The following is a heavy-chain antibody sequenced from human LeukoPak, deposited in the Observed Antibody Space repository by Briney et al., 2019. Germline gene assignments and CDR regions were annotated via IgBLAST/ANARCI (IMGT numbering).Heavy chain of an antibody. V-gene: IGHV4-59*02. CDR2: IYYSGST. J-gene: IGHJ4*02. CDR3: ARGGGDSAIYPPFADY. CDR1: GFSVSSSY. Sequence: GSLRLSCAASGFSVSSSYMYWVRQAPGKGLAWIGYIYYSGSTNYNPSLKSRVTISVDTSKNQFSLKLSSVTAADTAVYYCARGGGDSAIYPPFADYWGQGTLVTVSS. D-gene: IGHD2-21*02.